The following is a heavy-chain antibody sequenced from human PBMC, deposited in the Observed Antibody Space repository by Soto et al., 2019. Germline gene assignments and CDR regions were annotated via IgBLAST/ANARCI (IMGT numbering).Heavy chain of an antibody. V-gene: IGHV4-4*07. CDR1: GGSISSYY. Sequence: SETLSLTCTVSGGSISSYYWSWIRQPAGKGPEWVGRIYTSGSTNYDPSLKSRVTMTVDTSTNQFSLKLSSVTAEDTAVYYCARGNSSPGDWYFDLWGRGTLVTVSS. CDR3: ARGNSSPGDWYFDL. D-gene: IGHD6-6*01. J-gene: IGHJ2*01. CDR2: IYTSGST.